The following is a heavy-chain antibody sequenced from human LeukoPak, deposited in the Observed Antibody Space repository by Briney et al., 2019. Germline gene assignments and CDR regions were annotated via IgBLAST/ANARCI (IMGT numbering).Heavy chain of an antibody. D-gene: IGHD3-22*01. CDR2: ITTSGATT. Sequence: GGSLRLSCAASGFTFSSYGMSWVRQAPGKGLEWVSFITTSGATTSYADSVRGRFTISRDNPRNTLYMQMNSLRDEDTALYYCAIMHGYYDGSGYWVQWGQGTLVTVSS. J-gene: IGHJ4*02. CDR1: GFTFSSYG. V-gene: IGHV3-23*01. CDR3: AIMHGYYDGSGYWVQ.